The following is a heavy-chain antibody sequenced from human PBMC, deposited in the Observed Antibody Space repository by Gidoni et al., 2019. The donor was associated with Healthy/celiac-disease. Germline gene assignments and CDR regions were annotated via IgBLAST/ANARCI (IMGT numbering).Heavy chain of an antibody. D-gene: IGHD4-17*01. V-gene: IGHV1-18*01. Sequence: QVQLVQPGSEVKTPGASVQVSCKASGYTFISYGISWVRQAPGQGLEWMGWISAYNGNTNYAQKLQGRVTMTTDTSTSTAYMELRSLRSDDTAVYYCARDKGPYGDYKTFFLWGQGTLVTVSS. J-gene: IGHJ4*02. CDR1: GYTFISYG. CDR2: ISAYNGNT. CDR3: ARDKGPYGDYKTFFL.